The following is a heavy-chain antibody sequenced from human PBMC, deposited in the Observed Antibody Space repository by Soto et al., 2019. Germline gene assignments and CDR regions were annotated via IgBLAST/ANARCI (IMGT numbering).Heavy chain of an antibody. J-gene: IGHJ6*02. CDR3: ARLSLVVPADMTGDYYYYGMDV. V-gene: IGHV4-34*01. D-gene: IGHD2-2*01. Sequence: SETLSLTCAVYGGSLSGYYWSWIRQPPGKGLEWIGEINHSGSTNYNPSLKSRVTISVDTSKNQFSLKLSSVTAADTAVYYCARLSLVVPADMTGDYYYYGMDVWGQGTTVTVSS. CDR2: INHSGST. CDR1: GGSLSGYY.